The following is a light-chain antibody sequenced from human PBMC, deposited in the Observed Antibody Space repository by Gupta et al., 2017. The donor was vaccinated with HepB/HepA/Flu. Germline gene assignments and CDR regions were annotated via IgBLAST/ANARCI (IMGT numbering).Light chain of an antibody. V-gene: IGKV4-1*01. CDR1: QSVLYSSKNKNY. J-gene: IGKJ4*01. CDR3: QQYYTFPLT. Sequence: DIVMTQSPDSLTVSLGERATINCKSSQSVLYSSKNKNYLAWYQQKPGQSPKLLIYWASARESGVPDRFTGSGSGTDFTLTIDSRQAEDVAIYYCQQYYTFPLTFGGGTKVEAK. CDR2: WAS.